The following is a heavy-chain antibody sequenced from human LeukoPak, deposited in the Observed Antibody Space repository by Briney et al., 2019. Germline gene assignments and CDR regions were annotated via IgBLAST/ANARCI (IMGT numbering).Heavy chain of an antibody. D-gene: IGHD3-16*01. V-gene: IGHV3-21*01. CDR2: ISSSSSYI. CDR3: ARDFGPGPIQVWADH. J-gene: IGHJ4*02. Sequence: PGGSLRLSCAASGFTFSSYSMNWVRQAPGKGLEWVSSISSSSSYIYYADSVKGRFTISRDNAKNSLYLQMNSLRAENTAVYYCARDFGPGPIQVWADHWGQGTLVTVSS. CDR1: GFTFSSYS.